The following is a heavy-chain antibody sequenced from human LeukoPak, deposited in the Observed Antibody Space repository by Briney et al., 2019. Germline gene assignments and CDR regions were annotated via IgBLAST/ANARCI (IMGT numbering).Heavy chain of an antibody. CDR2: IYSGGST. CDR3: VLVGYSYGYYFDY. J-gene: IGHJ4*02. Sequence: GGSLRLSCAASGFTVSSNYMSWVRQAPGKGLEWVSVIYSGGSTYYADSVEGRFTISRDNSKNTLYLQMNSLRAEDTAVYYCVLVGYSYGYYFDYWGQGTLVTVSS. CDR1: GFTVSSNY. V-gene: IGHV3-53*01. D-gene: IGHD5-18*01.